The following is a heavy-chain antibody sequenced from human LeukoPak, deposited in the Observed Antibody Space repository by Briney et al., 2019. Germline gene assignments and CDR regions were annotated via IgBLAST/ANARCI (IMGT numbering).Heavy chain of an antibody. J-gene: IGHJ4*02. CDR2: VSSSGSTI. CDR1: GFTFSDYY. Sequence: GGSLRLSCAASGFTFSDYYMSWIRQAPGKGLEWVSYVSSSGSTIYYADSVKGRFTISRDNAKNSLYLQMNSLRAEDTAVYYCARGGKYCSSTSCRINYFDYWGQGTLVTVSS. CDR3: ARGGKYCSSTSCRINYFDY. V-gene: IGHV3-11*01. D-gene: IGHD2-2*01.